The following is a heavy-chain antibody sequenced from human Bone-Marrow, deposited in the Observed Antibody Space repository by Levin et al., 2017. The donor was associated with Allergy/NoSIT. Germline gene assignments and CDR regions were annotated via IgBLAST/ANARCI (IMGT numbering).Heavy chain of an antibody. V-gene: IGHV3-30*03. CDR2: ITYDGDTK. CDR1: GFTFSNYG. CDR3: QLGVVEEPLHFDY. D-gene: IGHD1-1*01. J-gene: IGHJ4*02. Sequence: GGSLRLSCAASGFTFSNYGMHWVRQTPGKGLEWVSVITYDGDTKYYGDSVKGRFTISRDNSKNTLYLQMNSLRPEDTAVYYWQLGVVEEPLHFDYWGQGTLVTVSS.